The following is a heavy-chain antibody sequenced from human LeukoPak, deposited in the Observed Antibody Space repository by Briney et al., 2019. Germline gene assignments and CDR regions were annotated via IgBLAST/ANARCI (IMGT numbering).Heavy chain of an antibody. Sequence: SETLSLTCTVSGGSISGNYWSWIRQPPGKGLEWIGYIHYSGRTNSSPSLKSRVTISVDTSKNQFSLKLTSVTAADTAVYYCARLVVTSGLDWLDPWGQGTLVTVSS. CDR3: ARLVVTSGLDWLDP. J-gene: IGHJ5*02. CDR2: IHYSGRT. D-gene: IGHD3-22*01. V-gene: IGHV4-59*08. CDR1: GGSISGNY.